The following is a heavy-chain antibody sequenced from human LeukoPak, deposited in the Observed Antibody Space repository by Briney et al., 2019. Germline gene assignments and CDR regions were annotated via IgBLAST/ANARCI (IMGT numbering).Heavy chain of an antibody. CDR3: ARDRGHLHTIFGVVIISYYFDY. D-gene: IGHD3-3*01. Sequence: GASVKVSCKASGYTFTSYAMHWVRQAPGQRLEWMGWINAGNGNTKYSQEFQGRVTITRDTSASTAYMELSSLRSEDMAVYYCARDRGHLHTIFGVVIISYYFDYWGQGTLVTVSS. J-gene: IGHJ4*02. CDR2: INAGNGNT. CDR1: GYTFTSYA. V-gene: IGHV1-3*03.